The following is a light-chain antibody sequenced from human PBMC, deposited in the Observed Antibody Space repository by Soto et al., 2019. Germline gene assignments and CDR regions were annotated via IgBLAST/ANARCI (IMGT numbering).Light chain of an antibody. CDR3: HQYNNLPWT. CDR1: QRVSSH. CDR2: AAS. J-gene: IGKJ1*01. Sequence: ETVTTQSPVTLSVSAGDTATLSCRASQRVSSHLAWYQQKPGQAPRLLIYAASTRATGIPVRFSGSGSETEFTLTIRSLQSEDSALYYCHQYNNLPWTFGQGTKVDIK. V-gene: IGKV3-15*01.